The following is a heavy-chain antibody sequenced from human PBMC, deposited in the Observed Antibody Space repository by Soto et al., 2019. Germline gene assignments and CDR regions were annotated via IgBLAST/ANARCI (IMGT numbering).Heavy chain of an antibody. CDR3: ARDRVYGAHYYYGMDV. V-gene: IGHV1-46*01. CDR2: SNPSSGST. D-gene: IGHD4-17*01. CDR1: GYSFTRYY. J-gene: IGHJ6*02. Sequence: QVQLVQSGAEVKKPGASVKVSCKASGYSFTRYYMHWVRQAPGQGLEWMGISNPSSGSTNYAQKFQGRVTMTRDMSTNTVYMEMSSLRSEDTAVYYCARDRVYGAHYYYGMDVWGQGTTVTVSS.